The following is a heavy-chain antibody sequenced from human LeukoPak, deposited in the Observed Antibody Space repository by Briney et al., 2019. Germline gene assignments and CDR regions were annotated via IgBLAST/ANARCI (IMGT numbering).Heavy chain of an antibody. CDR3: ARKSDLEWLLSYDYYMDV. D-gene: IGHD3-3*01. V-gene: IGHV3-20*04. CDR2: INRNGGST. J-gene: IGHJ6*03. CDR1: GFMFDDYG. Sequence: GGSLRLSCAASGFMFDDYGMSWVRQAPGKGLEWVSGINRNGGSTGYADSVKGRFTISRGNAKNSLYLQMNSLRDEDTALYYCARKSDLEWLLSYDYYMDVWGKGTTVTVSS.